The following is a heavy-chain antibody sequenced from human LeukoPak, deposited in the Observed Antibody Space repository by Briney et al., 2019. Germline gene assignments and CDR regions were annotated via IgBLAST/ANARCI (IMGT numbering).Heavy chain of an antibody. CDR1: GFTFSSYG. D-gene: IGHD2/OR15-2a*01. CDR3: ARDWFHAIDY. V-gene: IGHV3-74*01. CDR2: IRSDGSDT. J-gene: IGHJ4*02. Sequence: GGTLRLSCAASGFTFSSYGMSWVRQAPGKGLVWVSRIRSDGSDTRYAESVKGRFTISRDNAKNTLYLQMNSLRAEDTAVYYCARDWFHAIDYWGQGTLVTVSS.